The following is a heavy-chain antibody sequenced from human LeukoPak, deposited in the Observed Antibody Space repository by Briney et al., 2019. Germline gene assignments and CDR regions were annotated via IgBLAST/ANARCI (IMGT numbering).Heavy chain of an antibody. J-gene: IGHJ4*02. CDR1: GFTFSSYE. Sequence: GGSLRLSCAASGFTFSSYEMNWVRQAPGKGLEWVSFISGSGSTIYYADSVKGRFTISRDNAKNSLYLQMISLRAEDTAFYYCASSRTERGYSFGYGYWGQGTLVTVSS. CDR2: ISGSGSTI. D-gene: IGHD5-18*01. V-gene: IGHV3-48*03. CDR3: ASSRTERGYSFGYGY.